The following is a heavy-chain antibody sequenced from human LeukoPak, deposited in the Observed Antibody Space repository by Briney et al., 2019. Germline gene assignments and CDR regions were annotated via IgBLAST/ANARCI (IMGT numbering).Heavy chain of an antibody. Sequence: PSETLSLTCTVSGGSIISHYWNWIRQSPEKGLEWIGYIYYSANTNYNPSLKSRVTILVDTPKNHFSLRLSSVTAADTAVYYCARGSLDDYGGNSARYNWFDAWGQGILVTVSS. CDR2: IYYSANT. D-gene: IGHD4-23*01. CDR3: ARGSLDDYGGNSARYNWFDA. J-gene: IGHJ5*02. CDR1: GGSIISHY. V-gene: IGHV4-59*11.